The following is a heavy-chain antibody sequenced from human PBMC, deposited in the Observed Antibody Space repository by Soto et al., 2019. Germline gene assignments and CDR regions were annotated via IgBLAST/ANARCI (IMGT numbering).Heavy chain of an antibody. V-gene: IGHV3-43*01. CDR3: AKDLASSGWYSLDY. J-gene: IGHJ4*02. CDR1: GFTFDDYT. D-gene: IGHD6-19*01. Sequence: EVQLVESGGVVVQAGGSLRLSCAVSGFTFDDYTMHWVRQAPGKGLEWLSLISWDGDRTSYADSVKGRFTISRDNSKNSLYLQMNSLRTEDTALYYCAKDLASSGWYSLDYWGQGSLVTVYS. CDR2: ISWDGDRT.